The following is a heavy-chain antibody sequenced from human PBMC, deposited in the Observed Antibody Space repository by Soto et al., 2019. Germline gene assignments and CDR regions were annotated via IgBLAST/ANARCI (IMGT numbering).Heavy chain of an antibody. Sequence: QVQLVESGGGVVQPGRSLRLSCAASGFTFSSYGMHWVRQAPGKGLEWVAVISYDGSNKYYADSVKGRFTISRDNSKNTLYLQMNSLRVEDTAVYYCAKEGTYYYDSSGYYYQYYFDYWGQGTLVTVSS. CDR1: GFTFSSYG. V-gene: IGHV3-30*18. D-gene: IGHD3-22*01. CDR2: ISYDGSNK. CDR3: AKEGTYYYDSSGYYYQYYFDY. J-gene: IGHJ4*02.